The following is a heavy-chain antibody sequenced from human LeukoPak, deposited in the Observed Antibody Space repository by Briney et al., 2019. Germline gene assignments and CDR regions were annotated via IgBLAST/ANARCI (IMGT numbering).Heavy chain of an antibody. CDR3: ARVGPPPYDFWSGYLRHFDY. CDR2: MSVYNGNT. J-gene: IGHJ4*02. CDR1: GYTFTSYG. Sequence: GASVKVSCKASGYTFTSYGISWGRQAPGQGGEWLGWMSVYNGNTNYAQKLQGRVTMTTDTSTSTAYMELRSLRSDDTAVYYCARVGPPPYDFWSGYLRHFDYWGQGTLVTVSS. D-gene: IGHD3-3*01. V-gene: IGHV1-18*01.